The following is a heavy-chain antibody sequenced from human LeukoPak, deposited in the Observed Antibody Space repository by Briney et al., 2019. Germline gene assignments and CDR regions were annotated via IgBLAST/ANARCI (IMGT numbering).Heavy chain of an antibody. CDR1: AFTFISYE. CDR2: ISTSGTTI. V-gene: IGHV3-48*03. J-gene: IGHJ4*02. CDR3: ARGRDGYNYHY. D-gene: IGHD5-24*01. Sequence: GGSLRHSCVASAFTFISYEMNWGRPAPGKGVEWVSYISTSGTTIYYAESVKGRFTITRDNAKSSLYLQKDSLRVEDTAVYYCARGRDGYNYHYWGQGTLVTVSS.